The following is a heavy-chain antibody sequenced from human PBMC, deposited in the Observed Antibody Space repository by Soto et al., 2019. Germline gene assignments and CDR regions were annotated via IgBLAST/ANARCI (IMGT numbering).Heavy chain of an antibody. CDR2: INSDGTRT. Sequence: GGSLRLSCAASGFTFNTYWMHWVRQVPGTGLVWVSRINSDGTRTTYADSVKGRFTISRDNAKNTVYLQMNSLRAEDTAVYYCTTVATNSYNWLDPWGQGTLVTVSS. V-gene: IGHV3-74*01. J-gene: IGHJ5*02. CDR3: TTVATNSYNWLDP. CDR1: GFTFNTYW. D-gene: IGHD5-12*01.